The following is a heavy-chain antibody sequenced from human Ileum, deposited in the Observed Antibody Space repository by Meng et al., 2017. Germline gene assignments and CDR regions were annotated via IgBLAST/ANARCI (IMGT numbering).Heavy chain of an antibody. Sequence: QVPPLESGPRLVRPSETLSLACTVAGGSVSSGSYYWSWIRQPPGKGLEWIGHIYYSGSTNYNPSLKSRVTISVDMSKNQFSLKLNSVTAADTAIYFCARSSTSPASYFFDYWGQGTLVTVSS. CDR1: GGSVSSGSYY. CDR3: ARSSTSPASYFFDY. D-gene: IGHD6-6*01. V-gene: IGHV4-61*01. CDR2: IYYSGST. J-gene: IGHJ4*02.